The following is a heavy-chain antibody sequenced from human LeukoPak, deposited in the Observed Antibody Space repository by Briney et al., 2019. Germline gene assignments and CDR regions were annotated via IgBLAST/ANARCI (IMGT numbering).Heavy chain of an antibody. J-gene: IGHJ4*02. CDR1: GYRFTSYF. V-gene: IGHV1-46*01. D-gene: IGHD7-27*01. Sequence: ASVKVSCKASGYRFTSYFMHWVRQAPGQGLEWVAIINPSGGSPSYAQRFQGRVTMTRDTSTSTVYMELSSLRSEDTAVYYCARGPGDYFDYWGQGTLVTVSS. CDR2: INPSGGSP. CDR3: ARGPGDYFDY.